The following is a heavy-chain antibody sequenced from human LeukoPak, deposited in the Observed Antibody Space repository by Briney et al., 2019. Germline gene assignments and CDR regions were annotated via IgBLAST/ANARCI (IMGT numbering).Heavy chain of an antibody. V-gene: IGHV3-15*01. CDR3: TATMIVVVTYYFDY. D-gene: IGHD3-22*01. CDR1: GFTFSNAW. Sequence: GGSLRLSCAASGFTFSNAWMSWVRQAPGKGREWVGRIKSKTDGGTTDYAAPVKGRFTISRDDSKNTLYLQMNSLKTEDTAVYYCTATMIVVVTYYFDYWGQGTLVTVSS. CDR2: IKSKTDGGTT. J-gene: IGHJ4*02.